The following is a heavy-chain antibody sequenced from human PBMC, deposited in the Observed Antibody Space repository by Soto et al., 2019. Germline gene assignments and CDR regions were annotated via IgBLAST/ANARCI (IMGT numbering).Heavy chain of an antibody. Sequence: EVQLVESGGGLVQPGGSLRLSCAASGFTFSSYNMNWVRQAPGKGLEWISDISLSSSTIFYADSVKGRFTISRDNAKNSLYHQMNSLRAEDTAVYYCARDSRNYYYYMDVWGKGTTVTVSS. CDR2: ISLSSSTI. J-gene: IGHJ6*03. CDR3: ARDSRNYYYYMDV. CDR1: GFTFSSYN. V-gene: IGHV3-48*01.